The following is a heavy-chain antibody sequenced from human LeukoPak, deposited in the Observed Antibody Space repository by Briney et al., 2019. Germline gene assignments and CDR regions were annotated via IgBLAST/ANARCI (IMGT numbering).Heavy chain of an antibody. D-gene: IGHD2-8*02. CDR1: GYSFNTYN. V-gene: IGHV1-46*02. J-gene: IGHJ4*02. CDR3: ARDSRYWSSDY. Sequence: ASVKVSRKTSGYSFNTYNMHWVRQAPGQGLEWMGIITPSDDGTSYAQNFQGRVTMTRDTSTSTVYMELTSLRSDDTAVYYCARDSRYWSSDYWGQGTLVTVSS. CDR2: ITPSDDGT.